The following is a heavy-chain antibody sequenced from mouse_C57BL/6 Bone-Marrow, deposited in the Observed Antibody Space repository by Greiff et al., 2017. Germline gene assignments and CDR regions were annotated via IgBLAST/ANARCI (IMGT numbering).Heavy chain of an antibody. CDR1: GYTFTSYW. CDR3: ARPYESNDWYFDV. J-gene: IGHJ1*03. Sequence: VQLQQPGAELVKPGASVKMSCKASGYTFTSYWITWVKQRPGQGLEWIGDIYPGSGSTNYNEKFKSKATLTVDTSSSTAYMKLSSLTSEDSAVYYCARPYESNDWYFDVWGTGTTVTVSS. CDR2: IYPGSGST. D-gene: IGHD2-5*01. V-gene: IGHV1-55*01.